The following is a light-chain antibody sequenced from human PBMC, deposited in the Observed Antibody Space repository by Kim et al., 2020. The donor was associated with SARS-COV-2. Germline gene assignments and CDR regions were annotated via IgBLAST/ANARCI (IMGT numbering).Light chain of an antibody. V-gene: IGKV3-20*01. Sequence: EIVLTQSPGTLSLSPGERGTLSCRASQSVTSNFLSWYQHKPGQAPRILIYGASSRATGIPDRFSGSGSGTDFTLTTSRREAEDYAVYYCQQYGNTPITFGEGTRLEIK. CDR3: QQYGNTPIT. CDR1: QSVTSNF. CDR2: GAS. J-gene: IGKJ5*01.